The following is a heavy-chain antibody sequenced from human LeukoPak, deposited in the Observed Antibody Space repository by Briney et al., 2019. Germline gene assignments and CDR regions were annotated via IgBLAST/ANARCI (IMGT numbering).Heavy chain of an antibody. CDR3: ARVTKIQGAFDI. Sequence: PSETLSLTCTVSGDSISSSNSYWGWIRQPPGKGLEWIGSIYYSGNTYYNASLKSRVTISVDKSKNQFSLKLSSVTAADTAVYYCARVTKIQGAFDIWGQGTMVTVSS. D-gene: IGHD5-18*01. CDR1: GDSISSSNSY. V-gene: IGHV4-39*07. J-gene: IGHJ3*02. CDR2: IYYSGNT.